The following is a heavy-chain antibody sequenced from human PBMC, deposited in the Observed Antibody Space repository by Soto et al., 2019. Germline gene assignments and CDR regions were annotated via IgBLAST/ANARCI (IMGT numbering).Heavy chain of an antibody. J-gene: IGHJ4*02. CDR3: ARAQMTYYDFWSGSQNDY. CDR2: INPSGGST. V-gene: IGHV1-46*01. D-gene: IGHD3-3*01. CDR1: GYTFTSYY. Sequence: ASVKVSCKASGYTFTSYYMHWVRQAPGQGLEWMGIINPSGGSTSYAQKFQGRVTMTRDTSTSTVYMELSSLRSEDTAVYYCARAQMTYYDFWSGSQNDYWGQGTLVTVSS.